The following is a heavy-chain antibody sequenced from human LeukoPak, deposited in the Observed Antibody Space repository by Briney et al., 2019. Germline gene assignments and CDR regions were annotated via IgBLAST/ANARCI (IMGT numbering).Heavy chain of an antibody. D-gene: IGHD3-3*01. V-gene: IGHV3-48*01. CDR1: GFTFSSYS. Sequence: GGSLRLSCAASGFTFSSYSLNWARQAPGKGLEWVSDISSSRSTIYYADSVKGRFTISRDNAKNSLYLQMNSLRAEDTAVYYCAKDLGSPYYDFWSGLGAFDIWGQGTMVTVSS. J-gene: IGHJ3*02. CDR2: ISSSRSTI. CDR3: AKDLGSPYYDFWSGLGAFDI.